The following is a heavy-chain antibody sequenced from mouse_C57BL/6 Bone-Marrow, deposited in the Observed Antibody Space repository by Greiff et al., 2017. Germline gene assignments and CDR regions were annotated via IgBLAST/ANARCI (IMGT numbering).Heavy chain of an antibody. Sequence: QVQLQQSGAELARPGASVKLSCKASGYTFTSYGISWVKQRPGQGLEWIGEIYPRSGNTYYNEKFKGKATLTADKSSSTAYMELRSLTSGDSAVYFCARRPWFAYWGQGTLVTVSA. CDR2: IYPRSGNT. J-gene: IGHJ3*01. V-gene: IGHV1-81*01. CDR1: GYTFTSYG. CDR3: ARRPWFAY.